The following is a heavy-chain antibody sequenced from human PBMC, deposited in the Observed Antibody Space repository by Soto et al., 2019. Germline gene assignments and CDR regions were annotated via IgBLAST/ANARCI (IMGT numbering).Heavy chain of an antibody. D-gene: IGHD2-21*01. J-gene: IGHJ3*02. CDR2: LSDSVGTT. CDR1: VFSFCTYT. V-gene: IGHV3-23*01. Sequence: PGWSXRLSGSVAVFSFCTYTVNLFRHAPGMGLEWVSGLSDSVGTTHYAYSVKGRFTISRDKSKNTLYLQMNNLRAEDTAVYYCAKNLLGARIKYTFEIWGQGTKVTVSS. CDR3: AKNLLGARIKYTFEI.